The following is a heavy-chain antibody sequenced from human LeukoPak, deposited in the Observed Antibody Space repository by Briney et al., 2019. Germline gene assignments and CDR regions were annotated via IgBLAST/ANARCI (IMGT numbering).Heavy chain of an antibody. CDR3: ARGSTVTSEIDY. Sequence: SVKVSCKASGGTFSSYAISWVRQAPGQGLEWMGGIIPILGTANYAQKFQGRVTITTDESTSTAYMELSSLRSEDTAVYYCARGSTVTSEIDYWGQGTLVTVSS. V-gene: IGHV1-69*05. CDR1: GGTFSSYA. J-gene: IGHJ4*02. CDR2: IIPILGTA. D-gene: IGHD4-17*01.